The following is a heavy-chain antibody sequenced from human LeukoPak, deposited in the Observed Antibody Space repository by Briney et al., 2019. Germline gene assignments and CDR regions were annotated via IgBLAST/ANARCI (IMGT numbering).Heavy chain of an antibody. D-gene: IGHD3-3*01. V-gene: IGHV4-39*01. J-gene: IGHJ4*02. Sequence: SETLSLTCTVSGGSISSSTFYWGWIRQPPGKGLEWIGSLYYSGSTYYNPSLKSRVTISVDTSKNQFSLKLSSVTAADTAVYYCARQESGQLDYWGQGTLVTVSS. CDR3: ARQESGQLDY. CDR2: LYYSGST. CDR1: GGSISSSTFY.